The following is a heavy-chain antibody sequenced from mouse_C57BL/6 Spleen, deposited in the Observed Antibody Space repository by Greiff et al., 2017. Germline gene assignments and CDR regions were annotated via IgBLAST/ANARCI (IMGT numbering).Heavy chain of an antibody. J-gene: IGHJ1*03. CDR1: GYTFTDDN. Sequence: VQLQQSGPELVKPGASVKIPCKASGYTFTDDNMDWVKQSHGKSLEWIGDINPNNGGTIYNQKFKGKATLTVDKSSSTAYMELRSLTSEDTAVYYCARGATTHWYFDVWGTGTTVTVSS. CDR2: INPNNGGT. D-gene: IGHD3-1*01. CDR3: ARGATTHWYFDV. V-gene: IGHV1-18*01.